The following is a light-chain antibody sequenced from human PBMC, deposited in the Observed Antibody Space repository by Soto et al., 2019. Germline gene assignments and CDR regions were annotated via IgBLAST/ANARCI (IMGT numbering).Light chain of an antibody. CDR3: QSYDSRLSGSVV. Sequence: QSVLTQPPSVSGAPGQRVTISCTGSSSNIGAGYDVHWYQQLPGTAPKLLIYGNNNRPSGVPDRFSGSKSGTSASLAITGLQAEYEAVYYCQSYDSRLSGSVVFGGGTKLTVL. CDR2: GNN. V-gene: IGLV1-40*01. CDR1: SSNIGAGYD. J-gene: IGLJ2*01.